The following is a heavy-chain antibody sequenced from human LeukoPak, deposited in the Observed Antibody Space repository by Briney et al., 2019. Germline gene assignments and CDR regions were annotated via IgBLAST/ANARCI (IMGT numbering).Heavy chain of an antibody. CDR2: IRSKAYGGTT. CDR3: TSPVAGY. V-gene: IGHV3-49*04. Sequence: GRSLRLSCTASGFTFGDYAMSWVRQAPGKGLEWVGFIRSKAYGGTTEYAASVKGRFTISRDDSKSTAYLQMNSLKTEDTAVYYCTSPVAGYWGQGTLVTVSS. D-gene: IGHD6-19*01. CDR1: GFTFGDYA. J-gene: IGHJ4*02.